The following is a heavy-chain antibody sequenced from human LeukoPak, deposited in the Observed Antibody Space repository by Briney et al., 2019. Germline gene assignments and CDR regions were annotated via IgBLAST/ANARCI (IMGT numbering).Heavy chain of an antibody. D-gene: IGHD5-18*01. CDR2: INPSGGST. V-gene: IGHV1-46*01. CDR3: ARDGPDTAMVTSGTEFDY. J-gene: IGHJ4*02. CDR1: GYTFTSYY. Sequence: EASVKVSCKASGYTFTSYYMHWVRQAPGQGLEWMGIINPSGGSTSYAQKFQGRVTMTRDMSTSTVYMELSSLRSEDTAVYYCARDGPDTAMVTSGTEFDYWGQGTLVTVSS.